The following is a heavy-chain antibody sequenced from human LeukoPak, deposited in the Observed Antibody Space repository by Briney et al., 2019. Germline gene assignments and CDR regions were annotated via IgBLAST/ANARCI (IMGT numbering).Heavy chain of an antibody. D-gene: IGHD6-19*01. Sequence: GGSLRLSCAASGLTVSNNYMGWVRQAPGKGLEWVSVIYSRGDTYYADSVRGRFTISRDNSKNILSLQMNSLRADDTAIYYCTRVLSDTRGWYHFDYWGQGTLVTVSS. J-gene: IGHJ4*02. CDR3: TRVLSDTRGWYHFDY. V-gene: IGHV3-53*01. CDR1: GLTVSNNY. CDR2: IYSRGDT.